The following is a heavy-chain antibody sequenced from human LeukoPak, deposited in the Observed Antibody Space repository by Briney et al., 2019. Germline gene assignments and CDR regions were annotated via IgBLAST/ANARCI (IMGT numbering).Heavy chain of an antibody. J-gene: IGHJ6*02. CDR3: ARCSGGSYYYGMDV. D-gene: IGHD1-26*01. CDR2: ISGSGGST. V-gene: IGHV3-23*01. CDR1: GFTSVNYA. Sequence: GGSLRLSCAATGFTSVNYAMSWVRQAPGKGLEWVSAISGSGGSTYYADSVKGRFTISRDNSKNTLYLQMNSLRVEDTAVYYCARCSGGSYYYGMDVWGQGTTVTVSS.